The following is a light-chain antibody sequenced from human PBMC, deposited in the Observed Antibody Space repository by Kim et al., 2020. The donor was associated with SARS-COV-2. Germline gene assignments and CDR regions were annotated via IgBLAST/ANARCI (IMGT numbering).Light chain of an antibody. Sequence: GKTVIISCTRSSGSIASNYVQWYQQRPGSAPTTVIYEDNERPSGVPNRFSGSIDSSSNSASLTISGLKTEDEADYYCQSYDGNNVVFGGGTQLTVL. CDR3: QSYDGNNVV. CDR2: EDN. J-gene: IGLJ7*01. CDR1: SGSIASNY. V-gene: IGLV6-57*03.